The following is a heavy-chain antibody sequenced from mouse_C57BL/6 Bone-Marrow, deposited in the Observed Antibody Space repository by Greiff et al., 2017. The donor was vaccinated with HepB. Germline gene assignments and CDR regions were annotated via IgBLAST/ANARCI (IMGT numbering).Heavy chain of an antibody. D-gene: IGHD1-1*01. CDR1: GFTFSDYG. CDR2: ISSGSSTI. J-gene: IGHJ1*03. Sequence: EVHLVESGGGLVKPGGSLKLSCAASGFTFSDYGMHWVRQAPEKGLEWVAYISSGSSTIYYADTVKGRFTISRDNAKNTLFLQMTSLRSEDTAMYYCARRLRSGYFDVWGTGTTVTVSS. CDR3: ARRLRSGYFDV. V-gene: IGHV5-17*01.